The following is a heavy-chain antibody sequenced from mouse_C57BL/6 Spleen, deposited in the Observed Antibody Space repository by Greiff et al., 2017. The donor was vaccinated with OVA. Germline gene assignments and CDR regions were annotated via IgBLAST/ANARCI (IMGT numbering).Heavy chain of an antibody. V-gene: IGHV1-54*01. CDR1: GYAFTNYL. J-gene: IGHJ4*01. CDR2: INPGSGGT. Sequence: VQRVESGAELVRPGTSVKVSCKASGYAFTNYLIEWVKQRPGQGLEWIGVINPGSGGTNYNEKFKGKATLTADKSSSTAYMQLSSLTSEDSAVYFGARRGGDSYGGGAMDYWGQGTSVTVSS. CDR3: ARRGGDSYGGGAMDY. D-gene: IGHD1-1*01.